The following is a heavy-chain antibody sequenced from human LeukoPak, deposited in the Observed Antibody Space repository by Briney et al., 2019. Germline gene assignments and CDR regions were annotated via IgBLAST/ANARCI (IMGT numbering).Heavy chain of an antibody. D-gene: IGHD3-16*01. CDR2: IKHNGDEL. Sequence: GGSLRLSCAASGFTFSSYWMTWVRQAPGKGLGWVANIKHNGDELNYVDSVEDRSTISRDNAKNSLYLHMTSLRAEDTAVYYCARELRTFDSWGQGTLVAVSS. CDR1: GFTFSSYW. CDR3: ARELRTFDS. V-gene: IGHV3-7*01. J-gene: IGHJ4*02.